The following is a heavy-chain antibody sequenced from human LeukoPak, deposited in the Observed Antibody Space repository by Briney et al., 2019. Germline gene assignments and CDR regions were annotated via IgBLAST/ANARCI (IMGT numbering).Heavy chain of an antibody. Sequence: SVKVSCKASGGTFSSYAISWVRQAPGQGLEWMGGIIPIFGTANYAQKFQGRVTITADESTSKAYMELSSLRSEDTAVYCCARLGFSYASGKDYWGEGTLVTVSS. CDR1: GGTFSSYA. D-gene: IGHD5-18*01. CDR3: ARLGFSYASGKDY. J-gene: IGHJ4*02. CDR2: IIPIFGTA. V-gene: IGHV1-69*13.